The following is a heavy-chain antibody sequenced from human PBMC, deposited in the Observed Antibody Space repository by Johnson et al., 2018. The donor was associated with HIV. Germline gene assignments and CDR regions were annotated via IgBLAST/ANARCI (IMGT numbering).Heavy chain of an antibody. J-gene: IGHJ3*02. CDR2: ISNSGSSV. CDR3: ARDSYDISGQQHDAFDI. D-gene: IGHD3-22*01. CDR1: GFTFNDYY. V-gene: IGHV3-11*04. Sequence: QVQLVESGGGLVKPGGSLRLSCAASGFTFNDYYMSWIRQAPGKGLEWVSYISNSGSSVYYADSVKGRFTISRDNAKNSLYLQINSLRAEDTAVYYCARDSYDISGQQHDAFDIWGQGTMVTVSS.